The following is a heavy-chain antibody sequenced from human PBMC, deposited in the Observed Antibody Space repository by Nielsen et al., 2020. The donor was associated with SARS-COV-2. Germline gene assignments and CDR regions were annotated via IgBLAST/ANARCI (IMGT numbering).Heavy chain of an antibody. V-gene: IGHV3-7*03. D-gene: IGHD2-15*01. J-gene: IGHJ6*02. CDR1: GFTFSSYW. Sequence: GGSLRLSCAASGFTFSSYWMSWVRQAPGKGLKWVANIKEDGSEKYYVDSVKGRFSISRDNAKNSLYLQMNSLRVEDTAVYYCARDSVAATGQIYFYGFDVWGQGTTVTVSS. CDR2: IKEDGSEK. CDR3: ARDSVAATGQIYFYGFDV.